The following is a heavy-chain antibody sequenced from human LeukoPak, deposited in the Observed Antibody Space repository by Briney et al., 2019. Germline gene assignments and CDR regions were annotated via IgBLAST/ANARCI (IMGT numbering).Heavy chain of an antibody. Sequence: PSETLSPTCTVSGDSIRNYYWSWIRQPPGKGLEWIGYIFYSGSTTYNPSLKSRVTLSVDTSKNQVSLKVSSVTAADTAVYYCARTVSRLTGTYLDYWGRGTLVTVSS. D-gene: IGHD1/OR15-1a*01. J-gene: IGHJ4*02. CDR3: ARTVSRLTGTYLDY. CDR2: IFYSGST. CDR1: GDSIRNYY. V-gene: IGHV4-59*01.